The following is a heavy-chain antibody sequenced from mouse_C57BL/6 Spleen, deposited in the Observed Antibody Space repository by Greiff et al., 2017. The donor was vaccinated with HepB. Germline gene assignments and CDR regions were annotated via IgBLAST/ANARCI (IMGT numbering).Heavy chain of an antibody. CDR2: IDPSDSYT. V-gene: IGHV1-69*01. J-gene: IGHJ3*01. D-gene: IGHD3-2*02. CDR3: AREDSSGRAWFAY. CDR1: GYTFTSYW. Sequence: QVQLQQPGAELVMPGASVKLSCKASGYTFTSYWMHWVKQRPGQGLEWIGEIDPSDSYTNYNQKFKGKSTLTVDKSSSTAYMQLSSLTSEDSAVYYCAREDSSGRAWFAYWGQGTLVTVSA.